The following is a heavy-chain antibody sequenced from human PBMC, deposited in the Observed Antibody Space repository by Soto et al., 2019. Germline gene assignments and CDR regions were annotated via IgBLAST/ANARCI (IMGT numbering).Heavy chain of an antibody. CDR1: GFTFSSYG. D-gene: IGHD6-6*01. CDR2: ISYDGSNK. J-gene: IGHJ4*02. Sequence: QVQLVESGGGVVQPGRSLRLSCAASGFTFSSYGMHWVRQAPGKGLEWVADISYDGSNKYYADSVKGRFTISRDKSKNKLYLQMNSLRAEDTAVYYCAKDLALYSSSSPPGYWGQGTLVTVSS. CDR3: AKDLALYSSSSPPGY. V-gene: IGHV3-30*18.